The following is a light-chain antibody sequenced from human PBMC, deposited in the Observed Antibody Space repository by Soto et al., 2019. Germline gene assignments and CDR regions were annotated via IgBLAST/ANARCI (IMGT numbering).Light chain of an antibody. Sequence: EIVMTQSPATLSVSPGERVTLSCRASQSVGSELAWYQQKPGQAPRLLIYGASTRATGIPDRFSGSGSGTDFTLTISRLEPEDFAVYYCQQYGSSGTFGQGTKVDIK. CDR1: QSVGSE. J-gene: IGKJ1*01. CDR3: QQYGSSGT. V-gene: IGKV3-20*01. CDR2: GAS.